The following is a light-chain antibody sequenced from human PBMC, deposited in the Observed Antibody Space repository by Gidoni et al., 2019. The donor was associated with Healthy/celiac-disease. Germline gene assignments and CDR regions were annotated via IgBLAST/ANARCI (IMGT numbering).Light chain of an antibody. V-gene: IGKV1-39*01. Sequence: DIQMTQTPSSLSASVGDRVPITCPASQSISSYLNWYQQKPGKAPKLLIDAASSLQSGVPSRFSGSGSGTDFTLTISSLQPEDFATYYCQQSYSTPRTFXXXTKVEIK. CDR1: QSISSY. J-gene: IGKJ1*01. CDR2: AAS. CDR3: QQSYSTPRT.